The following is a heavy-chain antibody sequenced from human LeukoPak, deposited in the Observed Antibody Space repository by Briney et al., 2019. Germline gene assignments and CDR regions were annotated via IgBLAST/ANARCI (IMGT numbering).Heavy chain of an antibody. J-gene: IGHJ4*02. CDR2: LSGSGSST. D-gene: IGHD4/OR15-4a*01. Sequence: GGSLRLSCVASGFIFNKHAMSWVRQAPGKGLEWVSGLSGSGSSTDYADSVKGRFAVSRDNSKNTLFLQMNSLRAEDTAIYYCAKERDYGPADYWGQGTLVTVSS. V-gene: IGHV3-23*01. CDR3: AKERDYGPADY. CDR1: GFIFNKHA.